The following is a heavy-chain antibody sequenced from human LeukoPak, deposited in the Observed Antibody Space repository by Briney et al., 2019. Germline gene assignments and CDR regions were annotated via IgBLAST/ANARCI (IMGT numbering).Heavy chain of an antibody. D-gene: IGHD3-9*01. V-gene: IGHV1-2*02. J-gene: IGHJ3*02. Sequence: ASGKVSCKASGYTFTGYYMHWVRQAPGQGLEWMGWMNSNSGGTNYAQKFQGRGTMTRDTSISTAYMELSRLRSDDTAVYYCARPLYDILTGYRVTAFDIWGQGTMVTVSS. CDR2: MNSNSGGT. CDR3: ARPLYDILTGYRVTAFDI. CDR1: GYTFTGYY.